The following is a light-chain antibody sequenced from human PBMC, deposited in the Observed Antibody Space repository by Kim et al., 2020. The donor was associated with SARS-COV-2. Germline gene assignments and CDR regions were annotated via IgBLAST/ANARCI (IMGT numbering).Light chain of an antibody. CDR2: GAS. CDR3: QQYSSSPAT. CDR1: QSVRSTY. V-gene: IGKV3-20*01. J-gene: IGKJ1*01. Sequence: SPGERATRSHRASQSVRSTYFAWYRQKPGQAPRLLIYGASSRATGIPDRFSGSGSGTDFTLTITRLEPEDFAVYYCQQYSSSPATFGQGTKVDIK.